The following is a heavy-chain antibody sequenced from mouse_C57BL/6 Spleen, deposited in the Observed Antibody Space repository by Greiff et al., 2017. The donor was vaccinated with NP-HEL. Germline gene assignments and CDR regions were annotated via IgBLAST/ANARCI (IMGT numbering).Heavy chain of an antibody. CDR1: GYAFSSSW. CDR2: IYPGDGDI. V-gene: IGHV1-82*01. J-gene: IGHJ3*01. D-gene: IGHD4-1*02. CDR3: ANNWDRFAY. Sequence: VQLQQSGPELVKPGASVKISCKASGYAFSSSWMNWVKQRPGKGLEWIRRIYPGDGDINHNGKFKGKATLTADKSSSTAYMQLSSLTSEDSAVYFCANNWDRFAYWGQGTLVTVSA.